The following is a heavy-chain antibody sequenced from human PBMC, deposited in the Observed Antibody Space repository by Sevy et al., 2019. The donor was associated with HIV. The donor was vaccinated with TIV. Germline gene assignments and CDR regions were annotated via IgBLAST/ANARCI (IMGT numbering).Heavy chain of an antibody. CDR2: VFTSGSFT. D-gene: IGHD3-3*01. CDR1: GFAFSGYT. Sequence: GGSLRLSCAASGFAFSGYTMNWVRQAPGKGLEWVSFVFTSGSFTTYADSVKGRFTISRDDAKNSLYLQMNGLRTDDTAVYYCVRDWSHAFDQWGQGILVTVSS. CDR3: VRDWSHAFDQ. V-gene: IGHV3-48*01. J-gene: IGHJ4*02.